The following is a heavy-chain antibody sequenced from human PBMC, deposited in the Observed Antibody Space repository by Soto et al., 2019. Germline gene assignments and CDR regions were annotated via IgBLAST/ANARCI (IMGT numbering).Heavy chain of an antibody. D-gene: IGHD2-8*01. Sequence: ASVKVSCKASGYTFTGYYMHWVRQAPGQGLEWMGWINPNSGGTNYAQKFQGWVTMTRDTSISTAYMELGRLRSDDTAVYYCARGARYCTNGVCYTAPEYYYYYGMDVWGQGTTVTVSS. CDR1: GYTFTGYY. J-gene: IGHJ6*02. CDR2: INPNSGGT. V-gene: IGHV1-2*04. CDR3: ARGARYCTNGVCYTAPEYYYYYGMDV.